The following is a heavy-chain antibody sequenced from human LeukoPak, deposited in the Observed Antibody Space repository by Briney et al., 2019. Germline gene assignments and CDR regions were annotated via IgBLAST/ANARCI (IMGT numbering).Heavy chain of an antibody. J-gene: IGHJ3*02. CDR2: ISGSGGST. D-gene: IGHD2-15*01. V-gene: IGHV3-23*01. CDR1: GFTFSSYA. CDR3: AKRASGGNSFEI. Sequence: PGGSLRLSCAASGFTFSSYAMSWVRQAPGKGLEWVSAISGSGGSTYYADSLKGRFTISRDNTKNTLYLQMNSLRAEDTAVDYCAKRASGGNSFEIWGQGTMVTVSS.